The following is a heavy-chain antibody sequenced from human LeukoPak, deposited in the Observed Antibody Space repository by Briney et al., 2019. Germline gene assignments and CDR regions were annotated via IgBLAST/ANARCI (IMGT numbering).Heavy chain of an antibody. CDR1: GYTFTSYG. J-gene: IGHJ4*02. CDR2: ISAYNGNT. CDR3: ARDRPSIAARPSRAGDY. Sequence: ASVKVSCKASGYTFTSYGISWVRQAPGQGLEGRGWISAYNGNTNYAQKLQGRVTMTTDTSTRTAYMELRSLRSDDTAVYYCARDRPSIAARPSRAGDYWGQGPLVTVSS. V-gene: IGHV1-18*01. D-gene: IGHD6-6*01.